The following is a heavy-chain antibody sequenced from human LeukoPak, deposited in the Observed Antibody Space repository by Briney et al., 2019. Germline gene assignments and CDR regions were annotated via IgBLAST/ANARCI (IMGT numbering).Heavy chain of an antibody. J-gene: IGHJ6*02. Sequence: QPGGSLRLSCAASGFTFSSYWMSWVHQAPGKGLEWVANIKQDGSEKYYVDSVKGRFTISRDNAKNSLYLQMNSLRAEDTAVYYCAREGYCSSTSCYQNYYYYYGMDVWGQGTTVTVSS. CDR2: IKQDGSEK. D-gene: IGHD2-2*01. CDR3: AREGYCSSTSCYQNYYYYYGMDV. CDR1: GFTFSSYW. V-gene: IGHV3-7*01.